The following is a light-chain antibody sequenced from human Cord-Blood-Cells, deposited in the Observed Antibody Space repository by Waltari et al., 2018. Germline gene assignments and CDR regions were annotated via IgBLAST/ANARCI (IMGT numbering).Light chain of an antibody. V-gene: IGKV1-39*01. J-gene: IGKJ2*01. CDR1: QSISSY. Sequence: DIQMTQSPSSLSASVGDRVTITCRASQSISSYLNWYQHKPGKAPKLLIYAASSLQSGVPSRFSGSGSGRDFTLTISSLQPEDFATYYCQQSYSTPYTFGQGTKLEIK. CDR3: QQSYSTPYT. CDR2: AAS.